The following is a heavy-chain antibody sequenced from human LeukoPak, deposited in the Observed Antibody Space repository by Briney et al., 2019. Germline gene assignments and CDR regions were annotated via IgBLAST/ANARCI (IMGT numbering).Heavy chain of an antibody. J-gene: IGHJ4*02. CDR3: ATLGNQDLFDY. CDR1: GITFSSYS. D-gene: IGHD1-14*01. CDR2: ISSSSSYI. Sequence: GGSLRLSCAASGITFSSYSMNWVRQAPGKGLEWVSSISSSSSYIYYADSVKGRFTISRDNAKNSLYLQMNSLRAEDTAVYYCATLGNQDLFDYWGQGTLVTVSS. V-gene: IGHV3-21*01.